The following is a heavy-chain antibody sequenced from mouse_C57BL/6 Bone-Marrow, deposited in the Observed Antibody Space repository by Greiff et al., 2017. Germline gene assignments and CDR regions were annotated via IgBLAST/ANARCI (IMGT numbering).Heavy chain of an antibody. CDR1: GYAFTHYL. CDR3: AGRAPRVCWYIDV. CDR2: INRGSGGT. D-gene: IGHD3-3*01. Sequence: QVKLNEPGAELVRPGTSVTVSCKASGYAFTHYLLERVKQRHGQGLEWIGVINRGSGGTNYNEKVKGKATLTADKSSSTAYMQRSSLTSEDSADYFCAGRAPRVCWYIDVWGTGTTVTVSS. V-gene: IGHV1-54*01. J-gene: IGHJ1*03.